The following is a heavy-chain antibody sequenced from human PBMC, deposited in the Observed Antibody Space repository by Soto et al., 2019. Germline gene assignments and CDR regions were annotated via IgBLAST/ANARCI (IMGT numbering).Heavy chain of an antibody. CDR1: GDTFSGYS. CDR2: IIPLFGTT. V-gene: IGHV1-69*06. CDR3: ARDLGSGYDPGDY. Sequence: SVKVSCKASGDTFSGYSISWVRQAPGQGLEWMGGIIPLFGTTNYAQRFQGRVTITADKSTSTAYMELSSLKSEDTAIYYCARDLGSGYDPGDYWGQGTLVIVSS. D-gene: IGHD5-12*01. J-gene: IGHJ4*02.